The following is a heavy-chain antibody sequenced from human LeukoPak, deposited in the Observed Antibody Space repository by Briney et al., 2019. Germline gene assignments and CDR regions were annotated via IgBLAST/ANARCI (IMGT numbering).Heavy chain of an antibody. J-gene: IGHJ6*03. D-gene: IGHD6-6*01. CDR1: SYSISSGYY. V-gene: IGHV4-38-2*01. CDR2: IYHSGST. CDR3: ARVQYSSSSGYGYYYYYYMDV. Sequence: SETLSLTCAVSSYSISSGYYWGWIRQPPGKGLEWIGSIYHSGSTYYNPSLKSRVTISVDTSKNQFSLKLSSVTAADTAVYYCARVQYSSSSGYGYYYYYYMDVWGKGTTVTVSS.